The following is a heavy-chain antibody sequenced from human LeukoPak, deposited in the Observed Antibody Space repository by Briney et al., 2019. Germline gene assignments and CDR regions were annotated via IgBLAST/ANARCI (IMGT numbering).Heavy chain of an antibody. D-gene: IGHD1-20*01. V-gene: IGHV4-59*01. CDR1: GGSISTYY. CDR3: ARDYNWSYFDY. J-gene: IGHJ4*02. Sequence: PSETLSLTXTVSGGSISTYYWSWIRQPPGKGLEWIGYIYYSGSTNYNPSLKSRVTISVDTSKNQFSLKLSSVTAADTAVYYCARDYNWSYFDYWGQGTLVTVSS. CDR2: IYYSGST.